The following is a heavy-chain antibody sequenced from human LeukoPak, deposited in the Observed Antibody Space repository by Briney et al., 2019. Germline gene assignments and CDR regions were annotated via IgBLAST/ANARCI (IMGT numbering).Heavy chain of an antibody. J-gene: IGHJ5*02. CDR1: GFSLSGYW. Sequence: PGGSLRLSCVASGFSLSGYWMYWVRQAPGKGLMYISRNNGDGSTTNYADVVKGRFTMSRDNVKNTLYQQMNSLRVEDTAVYYCARDPRNVGLAPWGQGTLVTVSS. CDR2: NNGDGSTT. CDR3: ARDPRNVGLAP. D-gene: IGHD2-15*01. V-gene: IGHV3-74*01.